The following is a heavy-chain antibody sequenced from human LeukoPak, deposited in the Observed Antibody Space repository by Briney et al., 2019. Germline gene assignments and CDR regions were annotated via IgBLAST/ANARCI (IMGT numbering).Heavy chain of an antibody. J-gene: IGHJ6*03. CDR3: ARRSPDCSRSSCDVFYYYYLDV. Sequence: GGSLRLSCAVSGFTLNKYSMTWVRQAPGKGLEWVSYIRSSGSSIFYADSVKGRFTLSRDNTKSSLFLQLNSLRVEDTAIYYCARRSPDCSRSSCDVFYYYYLDVWGKGTTVTVSS. CDR1: GFTLNKYS. V-gene: IGHV3-21*05. CDR2: IRSSGSSI. D-gene: IGHD2-2*01.